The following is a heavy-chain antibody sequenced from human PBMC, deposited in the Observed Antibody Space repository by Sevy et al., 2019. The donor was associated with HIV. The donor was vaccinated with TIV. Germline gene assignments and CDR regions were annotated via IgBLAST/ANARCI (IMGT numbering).Heavy chain of an antibody. CDR1: GYTFTGHY. CDR2: INPKTGGT. J-gene: IGHJ4*02. Sequence: ASVKVSCKASGYTFTGHYVHWLRQAPGQGLEWMGWINPKTGGTYFSKKFQDRVSMTTGTSITTAYMELSGLRFDDTAIYYCARMGDYFDSSGYYPLKYWGQGTLVTVSS. V-gene: IGHV1-2*02. CDR3: ARMGDYFDSSGYYPLKY. D-gene: IGHD3-22*01.